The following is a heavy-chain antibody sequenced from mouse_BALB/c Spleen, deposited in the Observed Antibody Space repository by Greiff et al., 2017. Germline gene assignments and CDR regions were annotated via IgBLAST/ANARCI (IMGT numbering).Heavy chain of an antibody. J-gene: IGHJ4*01. D-gene: IGHD2-4*01. CDR3: ARSTMITTLMDY. CDR1: GYSFTGYY. CDR2: INPYNGAT. Sequence: VQLQQSGPELVKPGASVKISCKASGYSFTGYYMHWVKQSHVKSLEWIGRINPYNGATSYNQNFKDKASLTVDKSSSTAYMELHSLTSEDSAVYYCARSTMITTLMDYWGQGTSVTVSS. V-gene: IGHV1-31*01.